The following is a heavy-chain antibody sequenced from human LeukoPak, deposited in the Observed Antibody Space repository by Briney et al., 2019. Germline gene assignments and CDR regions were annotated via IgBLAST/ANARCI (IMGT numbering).Heavy chain of an antibody. D-gene: IGHD3-22*01. CDR3: AKDGYDSSGYYPDY. CDR1: GFTFDDYA. CDR2: ISWDGGST. V-gene: IGHV3-43D*03. J-gene: IGHJ4*02. Sequence: GGSLRLSCAASGFTFDDYAMHWVRQAPGKGLEWVSLISWDGGSTYYADSVKGRFTISRDNSKNTLYLQMNSLRAEDTAVYYCAKDGYDSSGYYPDYWGQGTLVTVSS.